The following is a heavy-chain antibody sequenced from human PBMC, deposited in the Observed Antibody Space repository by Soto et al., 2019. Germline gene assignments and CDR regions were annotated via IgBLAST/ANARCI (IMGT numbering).Heavy chain of an antibody. Sequence: GGSLRLSCAASGFTFSSYSMNWVRQAPGKXLEWVSSISSSSSYIYYADSVKGRFTISRDNAKNSLYLQMNSLRAEDTAVYYCARHPPIYYYDSSGYYIRDAFDIWGQGTMVTVSS. V-gene: IGHV3-21*01. CDR1: GFTFSSYS. D-gene: IGHD3-22*01. J-gene: IGHJ3*02. CDR3: ARHPPIYYYDSSGYYIRDAFDI. CDR2: ISSSSSYI.